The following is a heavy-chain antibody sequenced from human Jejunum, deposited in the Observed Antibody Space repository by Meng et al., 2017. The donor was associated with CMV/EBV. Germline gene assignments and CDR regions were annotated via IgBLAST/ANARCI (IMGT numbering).Heavy chain of an antibody. J-gene: IGHJ4*02. V-gene: IGHV3-23*01. D-gene: IGHD6-6*01. CDR3: DASDY. CDR1: GFSFRNFD. Sequence: GSLGLSCAASGFSFRNFDMSWARQAPGKGLEWVATITGSGSRTHYADSVKGRFTISRDNSKNTLYLQINSLRVEDTAIYYCDASDYWGQGTQVTVSS. CDR2: ITGSGSRT.